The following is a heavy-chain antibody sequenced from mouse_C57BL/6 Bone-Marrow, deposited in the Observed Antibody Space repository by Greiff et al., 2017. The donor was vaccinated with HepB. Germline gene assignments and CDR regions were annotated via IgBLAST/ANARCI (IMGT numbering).Heavy chain of an antibody. J-gene: IGHJ4*01. CDR2: IYPGDGDT. Sequence: VQLQQSGPELVKPGASVKISCKASGYAFSSSWMNWVKQRPGKGLEWIGRIYPGDGDTNYNGKFKGKATLTADKSSSTAYMQLSSLTSEDSAVYFCARPPYGYDAMDYWGQGTSVTVSS. D-gene: IGHD1-1*02. V-gene: IGHV1-82*01. CDR3: ARPPYGYDAMDY. CDR1: GYAFSSSW.